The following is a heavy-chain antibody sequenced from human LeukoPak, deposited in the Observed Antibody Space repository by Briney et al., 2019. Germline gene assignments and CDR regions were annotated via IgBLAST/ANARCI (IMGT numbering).Heavy chain of an antibody. CDR2: INHSGST. V-gene: IGHV4-34*01. CDR1: GGSFSGYY. CDR3: ARGRYCIDY. D-gene: IGHD1-26*01. Sequence: PSETLSLTCAVYGGSFSGYYWSWIRQPPGKGLEWIGEINHSGSTNYNPSLKSRVTISVDTSKNQFSLKLSSVTAADTAVYYCARGRYCIDYWGQGTLVTVSS. J-gene: IGHJ4*02.